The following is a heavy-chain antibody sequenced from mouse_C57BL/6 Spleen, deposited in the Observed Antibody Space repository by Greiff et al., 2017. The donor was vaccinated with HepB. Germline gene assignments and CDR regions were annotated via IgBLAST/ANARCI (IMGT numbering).Heavy chain of an antibody. Sequence: VQLQQSGAELVKPGASVKLSCTASGFNIKDYYMHWVKQRTEQGLEWIGRIDPKDGETKYAPKFQGKATLTADTSSNTAYLQLLSLTSEDTAVYYCASITVTPYYAMGGWGPAPSVTVAS. V-gene: IGHV14-2*01. J-gene: IGHJ4*01. CDR2: IDPKDGET. D-gene: IGHD1-2*01. CDR3: ASITVTPYYAMGG. CDR1: GFNIKDYY.